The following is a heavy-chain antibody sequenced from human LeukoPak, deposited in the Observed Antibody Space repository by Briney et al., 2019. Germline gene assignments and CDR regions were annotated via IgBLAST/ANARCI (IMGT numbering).Heavy chain of an antibody. CDR2: INPSGGRT. Sequence: GSEKVSCKACGYTFISCYIHWVRQAPGQGLEWMGIINPSGGRTGNAQKSQGRATMTRDMSRSTVYMELSSLRSEDTAVYYCATDEGAFDIWGQGTMVTVSS. J-gene: IGHJ3*02. CDR1: GYTFISCY. CDR3: ATDEGAFDI. V-gene: IGHV1-46*01.